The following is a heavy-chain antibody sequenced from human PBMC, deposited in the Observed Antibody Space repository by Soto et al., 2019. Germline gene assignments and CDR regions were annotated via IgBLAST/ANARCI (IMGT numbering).Heavy chain of an antibody. V-gene: IGHV4-30-2*01. Sequence: QVQLLESGSRLVRPSQTVSLTCSVSGGSVNSGGYSWSWIRQPPGKGLEWIGFISPSGSPAYNPSLKSRVTISVDRSNNQISLELSSVTAADTAVYYCTRGVLAWGPGTRVTVSS. CDR3: TRGVLA. J-gene: IGHJ5*02. CDR2: ISPSGSP. CDR1: GGSVNSGGYS. D-gene: IGHD2-8*01.